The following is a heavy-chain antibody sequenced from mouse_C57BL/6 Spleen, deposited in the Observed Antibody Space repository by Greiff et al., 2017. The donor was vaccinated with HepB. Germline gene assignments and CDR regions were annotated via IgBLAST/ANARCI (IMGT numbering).Heavy chain of an antibody. Sequence: EVKVVESGGGLVQPGGSLKLSCAASGFTFSDYYMYWVRQTPEKRLEWVAYISNGGGSTYYPDTVKGRFTISRDNVKNPLYLQMSRLKSEDTAMYYCARHGTYDGYYDWYFDVWGTGTTVTVSS. CDR3: ARHGTYDGYYDWYFDV. D-gene: IGHD2-3*01. V-gene: IGHV5-12*01. CDR2: ISNGGGST. J-gene: IGHJ1*03. CDR1: GFTFSDYY.